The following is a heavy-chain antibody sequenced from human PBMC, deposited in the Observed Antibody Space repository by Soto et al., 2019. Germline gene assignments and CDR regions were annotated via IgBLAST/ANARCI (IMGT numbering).Heavy chain of an antibody. D-gene: IGHD4-4*01. V-gene: IGHV4-31*01. J-gene: IGHJ5*02. CDR1: GGSISSGGYY. CDR3: AAVTTGWFDP. CDR2: IYYSGST. Sequence: QVQLQESGPGLVKPSQTLSLTCTVSGGSISSGGYYWSWIRQHPGKGLEWIGYIYYSGSTYYNQSRKSLVTISVDTPKSHSSLKPGSVTAADTAVYYCAAVTTGWFDPWGQGTLVAVSS.